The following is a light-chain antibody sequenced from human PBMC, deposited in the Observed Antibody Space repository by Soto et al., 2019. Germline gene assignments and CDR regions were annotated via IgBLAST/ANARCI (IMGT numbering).Light chain of an antibody. CDR2: DVS. CDR1: SSGVGGYNY. Sequence: QSVLTQPASVSGSPGQSITISCTGTSSGVGGYNYVSWYQQHPGKAPKLMIYDVSIRPSGVSIRFSGSKSGNTASLTISGLQAEDEADYYCSSYTSSSTLYVFGTGTRSPS. J-gene: IGLJ1*01. CDR3: SSYTSSSTLYV. V-gene: IGLV2-14*01.